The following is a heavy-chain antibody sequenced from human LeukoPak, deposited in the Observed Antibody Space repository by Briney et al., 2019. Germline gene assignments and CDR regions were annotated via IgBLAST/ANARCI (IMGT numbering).Heavy chain of an antibody. Sequence: PGGSLRLSGAASGFTFDDYAMHWVRQAPGKGLEWVSGISWNSGSIGYADSVKGRFTISRDNAKNSLYLQMNSLRAEDTALYYCAKGSTVAVRPTYYFDYWGQGTLVTVSS. V-gene: IGHV3-9*01. J-gene: IGHJ4*02. D-gene: IGHD6-19*01. CDR2: ISWNSGSI. CDR3: AKGSTVAVRPTYYFDY. CDR1: GFTFDDYA.